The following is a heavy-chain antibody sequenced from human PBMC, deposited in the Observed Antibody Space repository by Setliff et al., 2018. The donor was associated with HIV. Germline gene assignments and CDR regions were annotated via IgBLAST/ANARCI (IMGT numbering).Heavy chain of an antibody. V-gene: IGHV1-3*01. J-gene: IGHJ4*02. CDR1: GYTFTSYA. D-gene: IGHD2-21*02. CDR3: ASPTAIPH. CDR2: INAGNGNT. Sequence: ASVKVSCKASGYTFTSYAMHWVRQAPGQRLEWMGWINAGNGNTKYPQKFQGRVTITRDTSASTAHMELSSLRPEDTAVYYCASPTAIPHWGQGTLVTVSS.